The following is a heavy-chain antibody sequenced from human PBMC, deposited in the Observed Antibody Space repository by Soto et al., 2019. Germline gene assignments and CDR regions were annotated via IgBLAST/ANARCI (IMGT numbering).Heavy chain of an antibody. D-gene: IGHD3-22*01. CDR2: IYQSGST. CDR1: GGSLSSSAYS. J-gene: IGHJ3*02. Sequence: QMHLQESGSGLVKPSQTLSLTCAVSGGSLSSSAYSWSWIRQPPGKGLEWIGFIYQSGSTYYHPSLKSRVTMSLDRPKKQFSLKLSSVTAADTAVYYCARELLFYDSDGFSWDDAFDIWGQGTMVTVSS. V-gene: IGHV4-30-2*01. CDR3: ARELLFYDSDGFSWDDAFDI.